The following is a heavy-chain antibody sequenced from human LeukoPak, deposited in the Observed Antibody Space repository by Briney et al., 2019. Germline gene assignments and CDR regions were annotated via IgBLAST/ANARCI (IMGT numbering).Heavy chain of an antibody. V-gene: IGHV4-39*01. D-gene: IGHD5-18*01. CDR1: GGSISSSSAY. Sequence: SETLSLTCTVSGGSISSSSAYWGWVRQPPGKGLEWIGSIYYSKNTYYNPSLKSRVTISADTSKNQFSLTLGSVSATDTAVYYCVSPRGFSYGYFDHSGQGALVTVSS. J-gene: IGHJ4*02. CDR3: VSPRGFSYGYFDH. CDR2: IYYSKNT.